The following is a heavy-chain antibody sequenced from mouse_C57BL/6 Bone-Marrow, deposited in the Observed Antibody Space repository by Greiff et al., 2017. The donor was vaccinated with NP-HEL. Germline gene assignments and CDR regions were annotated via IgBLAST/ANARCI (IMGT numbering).Heavy chain of an antibody. J-gene: IGHJ2*01. CDR2: IDPEDGGT. CDR3: TRTTVVAHFDY. Sequence: VQLQQSGAELVRPGASVKLSCTASGFNIKDYYMHWVKQRPEQGLEWIGRIDPEDGGTDYDPKFQGKATLTADTSSNTAYLQLSSLTSEDAAVYYCTRTTVVAHFDYWGQGTTLTVSS. D-gene: IGHD1-1*01. V-gene: IGHV14-1*01. CDR1: GFNIKDYY.